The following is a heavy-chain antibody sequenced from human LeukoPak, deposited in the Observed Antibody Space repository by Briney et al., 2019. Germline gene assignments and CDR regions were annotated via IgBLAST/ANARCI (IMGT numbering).Heavy chain of an antibody. CDR1: GYTFSSYW. V-gene: IGHV5-51*01. D-gene: IGHD3-22*01. CDR2: IYPGDSDT. J-gene: IGHJ4*02. Sequence: GESLRISCKGSGYTFSSYWIGWVRQMPGKGLEWMGIIYPGDSDTRYSPSLQGQVTISVDTSIGTAYLQWSSLKASDTAMYYCARNYYDTSGYYYFDYWGQGTLVTVSS. CDR3: ARNYYDTSGYYYFDY.